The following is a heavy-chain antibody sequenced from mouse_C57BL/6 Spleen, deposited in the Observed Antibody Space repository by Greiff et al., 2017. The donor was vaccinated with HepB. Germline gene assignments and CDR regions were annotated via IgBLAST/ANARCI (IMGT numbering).Heavy chain of an antibody. CDR2: ISSGGSYT. CDR3: ARHIWDGNYFDY. CDR1: GFTFSSYG. D-gene: IGHD4-1*01. V-gene: IGHV5-6*01. J-gene: IGHJ2*01. Sequence: EVQVVESGGDLVKPGGSLKLSCAASGFTFSSYGMSWVRQTPDKRLEWVATISSGGSYTYYPDSVKGRFTISRDNAKNTLYLQMSSLKSEDTAMYYCARHIWDGNYFDYWGQGTTLTVFS.